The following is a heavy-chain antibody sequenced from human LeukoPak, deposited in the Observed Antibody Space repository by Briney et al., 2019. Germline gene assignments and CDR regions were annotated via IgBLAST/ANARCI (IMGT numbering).Heavy chain of an antibody. CDR1: GFTFSSFA. Sequence: PGRSLRLSCAASGFTFSSFAMHWVRQAPGKGLEWVADIWYNGSNKYYAESVMGRFTISRDNSRNTLYLQMNSLRAEDTAVYYCSRGGYGDYNNWFDPWGQGTLVIVSS. CDR2: IWYNGSNK. D-gene: IGHD4-17*01. J-gene: IGHJ5*02. V-gene: IGHV3-33*01. CDR3: SRGGYGDYNNWFDP.